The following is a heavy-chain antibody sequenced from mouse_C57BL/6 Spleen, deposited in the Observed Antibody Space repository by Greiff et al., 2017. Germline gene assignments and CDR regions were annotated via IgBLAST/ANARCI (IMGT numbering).Heavy chain of an antibody. J-gene: IGHJ4*01. CDR1: GFNIKDYY. CDR2: IDPENGDT. Sequence: EVQLQQSGAELVRPGASVKLSCTASGFNIKDYYMHWVKQRPEQGLEWIGRIDPENGDTEYAPKFQGKATMTADTSSNTAYLQLSSLTSEDTAVYYCTYYGNYVLLYAMDYWGQGTSVTVSS. V-gene: IGHV14-1*01. CDR3: TYYGNYVLLYAMDY. D-gene: IGHD2-1*01.